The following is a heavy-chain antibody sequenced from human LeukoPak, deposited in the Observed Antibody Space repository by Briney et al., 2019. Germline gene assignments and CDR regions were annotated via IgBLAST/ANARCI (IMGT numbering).Heavy chain of an antibody. V-gene: IGHV3-9*01. Sequence: PPGRSLRLSCAASGFTFDDYAMHWVRHAPGKGLEWVSGISWNSGSIGYADSVKGRFTISRDNAKNSLYLQMNSLRAEDTALYYCAKGDSSGYLPFDYWGQGTLVTVSS. CDR1: GFTFDDYA. CDR3: AKGDSSGYLPFDY. CDR2: ISWNSGSI. J-gene: IGHJ4*02. D-gene: IGHD3-22*01.